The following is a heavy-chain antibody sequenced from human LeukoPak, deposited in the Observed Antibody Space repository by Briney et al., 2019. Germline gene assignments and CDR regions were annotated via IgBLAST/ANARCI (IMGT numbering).Heavy chain of an antibody. J-gene: IGHJ4*02. V-gene: IGHV4-31*03. Sequence: PSETLSLTCTVSGGSIRSSYYYWGWIRQHPGKGLEWIGNIYYSGSTYYSPSLKSRVTMSVDTSKNQFSLTLISVTAADTAVYFCARAAPSYYDSSGSLRNPYFDYWGQGTLVTVSS. CDR1: GGSIRSSYYY. CDR3: ARAAPSYYDSSGSLRNPYFDY. CDR2: IYYSGST. D-gene: IGHD3-22*01.